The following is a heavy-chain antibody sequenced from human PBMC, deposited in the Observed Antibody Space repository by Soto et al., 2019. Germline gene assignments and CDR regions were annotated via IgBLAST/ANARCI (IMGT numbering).Heavy chain of an antibody. D-gene: IGHD6-13*01. CDR1: GFTFSSYG. J-gene: IGHJ4*02. Sequence: GGSLRLSCAASGFTFSSYGMHWVRQAPGKGLEWVAVIWYDGSNKYYADSVKGRFTISRDNSKNTLYLQMNSLRAEETAVYYCARDNKQQLVTGDYWGQGTLVTVSS. CDR2: IWYDGSNK. CDR3: ARDNKQQLVTGDY. V-gene: IGHV3-33*01.